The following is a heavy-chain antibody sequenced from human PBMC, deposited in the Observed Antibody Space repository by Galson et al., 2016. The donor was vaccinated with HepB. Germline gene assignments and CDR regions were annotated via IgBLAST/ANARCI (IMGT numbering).Heavy chain of an antibody. V-gene: IGHV3-23*01. Sequence: SLRLSCAAPELIFSSYAMSWVRQVPGKGLEWVSGIFGNGGRTYYAESVKGRFSISRDNSKKTMYLQMDGLRVEDTAVYYCARDPGRIAAAGHLDSWGQGTLVTFSS. CDR2: IFGNGGRT. CDR3: ARDPGRIAAAGHLDS. D-gene: IGHD6-13*01. CDR1: ELIFSSYA. J-gene: IGHJ5*01.